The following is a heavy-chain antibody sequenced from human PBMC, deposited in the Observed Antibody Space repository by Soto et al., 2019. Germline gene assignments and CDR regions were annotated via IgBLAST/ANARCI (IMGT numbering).Heavy chain of an antibody. CDR1: GFTFSSYA. CDR2: ISYDGSNK. Sequence: QVQLVESGGGVVQPGRSLRLSCAASGFTFSSYAMHWVRQAPGKGLEWVAVISYDGSNKYYADSVKGRFTISRDNSKNTLYLQMNSLRAEDTAVYYCARDSPYCGGDCYLWYFDLWGRGTLVTVSS. J-gene: IGHJ2*01. CDR3: ARDSPYCGGDCYLWYFDL. D-gene: IGHD2-21*02. V-gene: IGHV3-30-3*01.